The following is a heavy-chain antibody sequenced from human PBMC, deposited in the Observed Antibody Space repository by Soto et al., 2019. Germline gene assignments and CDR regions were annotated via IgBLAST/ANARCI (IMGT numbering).Heavy chain of an antibody. J-gene: IGHJ4*02. CDR2: IYYSGST. Sequence: QVQLQESGPGLVKPSQTLSLTCTVSGGSISSGGYYWSWIRQHPGKGLEWIGYIYYSGSTYYNPSLKSRVTISVDPSKNQFSLKLSSVTAADTAVYYCAREVRGLVPASSSRKNYFDYWGQGPLVTVSS. V-gene: IGHV4-31*03. CDR1: GGSISSGGYY. D-gene: IGHD2-2*01. CDR3: AREVRGLVPASSSRKNYFDY.